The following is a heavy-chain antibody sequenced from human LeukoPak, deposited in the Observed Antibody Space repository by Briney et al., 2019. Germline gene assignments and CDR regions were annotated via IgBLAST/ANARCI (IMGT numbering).Heavy chain of an antibody. D-gene: IGHD3-10*02. V-gene: IGHV3-7*01. J-gene: IGHJ6*04. CDR1: GFTFSSYN. CDR2: IKQDRSEK. CDR3: AELGITMIGGV. Sequence: PGGSPRLSCAASGFTFSSYNMNWVRQAPGKGLEWVANIKQDRSEKYYVDSVKGRFTISRDNAKNSLYLQMNSLRAEDTAVYYCAELGITMIGGVWGKGTTVTISS.